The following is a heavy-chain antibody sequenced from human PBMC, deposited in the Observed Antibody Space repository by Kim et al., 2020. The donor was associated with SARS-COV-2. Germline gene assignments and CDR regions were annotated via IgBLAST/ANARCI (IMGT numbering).Heavy chain of an antibody. CDR3: ARGSITMVRHYYYGMDV. V-gene: IGHV6-1*01. Sequence: VKSRITINPDTSKNQFSLQLNSVTPEDTAVYYCARGSITMVRHYYYGMDVWGQGTTVTVSS. J-gene: IGHJ6*02. D-gene: IGHD3-10*01.